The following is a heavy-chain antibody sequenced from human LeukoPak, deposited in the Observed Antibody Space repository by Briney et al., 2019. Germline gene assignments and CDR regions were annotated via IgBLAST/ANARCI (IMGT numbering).Heavy chain of an antibody. V-gene: IGHV3-30*18. Sequence: AAFSPDGHTEYYTDSVKGRFTISRDNSKNMIYLQMNSLRREDSAVYFCAKINNDDGYWGQGTLVTVSS. CDR2: FSPDGHTE. D-gene: IGHD1/OR15-1a*01. J-gene: IGHJ4*02. CDR3: AKINNDDGY.